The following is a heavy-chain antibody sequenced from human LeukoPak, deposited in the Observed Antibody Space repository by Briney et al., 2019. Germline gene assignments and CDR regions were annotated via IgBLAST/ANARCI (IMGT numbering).Heavy chain of an antibody. CDR3: ARFYRHRNWFDP. Sequence: SETLSLTCTVSGGSISSGGYYWSWIRQHPGKGLEWIGYIYYSGSTYYNPSLKSRVTISVDTSKNQFSLKLSSVTAADTAVYYCARFYRHRNWFDPWGQGTLVTVSS. CDR2: IYYSGST. J-gene: IGHJ5*02. CDR1: GGSISSGGYY. D-gene: IGHD4-11*01. V-gene: IGHV4-31*03.